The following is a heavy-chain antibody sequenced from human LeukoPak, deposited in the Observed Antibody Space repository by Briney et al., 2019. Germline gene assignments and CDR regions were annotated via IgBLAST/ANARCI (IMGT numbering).Heavy chain of an antibody. CDR3: ARTHSNYMIDY. CDR1: GYIFTNYC. D-gene: IGHD4-11*01. CDR2: IYPGESDT. J-gene: IGHJ4*02. V-gene: IGHV5-51*01. Sequence: GESLKISCKASGYIFTNYCIAWVRQMPGKGLEWMGIIYPGESDTKYSPSFQGQVTISADKSISTAYLQWGSLKASDTAMYYCARTHSNYMIDYWGQGTLVTVSS.